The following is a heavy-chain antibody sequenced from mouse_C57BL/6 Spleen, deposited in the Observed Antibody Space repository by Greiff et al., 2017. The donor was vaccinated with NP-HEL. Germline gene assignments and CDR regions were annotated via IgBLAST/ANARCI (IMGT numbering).Heavy chain of an antibody. V-gene: IGHV1-82*01. D-gene: IGHD2-2*01. Sequence: QVQLKQSGPELVKPGASVKISCKASGYAFSSSWMNWVKQRPGKGLEWIGRIYPGDGDTNYNGKFKGKATLTADKSSSTAYMRLSSLTSEDSAVYFCARWLPFDYWGQGTTLTVSS. J-gene: IGHJ2*01. CDR3: ARWLPFDY. CDR2: IYPGDGDT. CDR1: GYAFSSSW.